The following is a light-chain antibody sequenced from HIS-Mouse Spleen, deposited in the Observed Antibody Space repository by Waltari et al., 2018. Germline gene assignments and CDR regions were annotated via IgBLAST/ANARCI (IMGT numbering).Light chain of an antibody. V-gene: IGLV2-11*01. Sequence: QSALTQPRSVSGSPGQSVTISCTGPSSDVGGYNYVSWYQQHPGKAPKPTIYDVSKRPSGVPDRFSGSKSGNTASLTISGLQAEDEADYYCCSYAGSYTLVFGGGTKLTVL. CDR3: CSYAGSYTLV. CDR2: DVS. CDR1: SSDVGGYNY. J-gene: IGLJ2*01.